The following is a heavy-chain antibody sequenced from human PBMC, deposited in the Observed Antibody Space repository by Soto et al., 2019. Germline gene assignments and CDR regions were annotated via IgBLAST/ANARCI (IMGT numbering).Heavy chain of an antibody. Sequence: EVQLVESGGGLVKPGGSLRLSCAASGFTFSSYSMNWVRQAPGKGLEWVSSISSSSSYIYYADSVKGRFTISRDNAKNSLYLQMNSLRAEDTAVYYRARDWGVQLDYYYYGMDVWGQGTTVTVSS. CDR3: ARDWGVQLDYYYYGMDV. D-gene: IGHD3-16*01. CDR2: ISSSSSYI. CDR1: GFTFSSYS. V-gene: IGHV3-21*01. J-gene: IGHJ6*02.